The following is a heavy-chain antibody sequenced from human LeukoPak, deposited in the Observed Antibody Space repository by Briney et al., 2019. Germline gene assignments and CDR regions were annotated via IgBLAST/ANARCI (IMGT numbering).Heavy chain of an antibody. D-gene: IGHD6-19*01. CDR2: IIPILGIA. CDR3: ARGVEYSSGWYGWYFDL. J-gene: IGHJ2*01. CDR1: GGTFSSYA. V-gene: IGHV1-69*04. Sequence: SVKVSCKAFGGTFSSYAISWVRQAPGQGLEWMGRIIPILGIANYAQKFQGRVTITADKSTSTAYMELSSLRSEDTAVYYCARGVEYSSGWYGWYFDLWGRGTLVTVSS.